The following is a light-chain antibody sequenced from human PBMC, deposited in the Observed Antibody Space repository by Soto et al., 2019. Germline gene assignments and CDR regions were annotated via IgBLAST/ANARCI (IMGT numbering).Light chain of an antibody. Sequence: EIVLTQSPATLPLSPGERATLSCRAGQSVSSYLAWYQQKPGQAPRLLIYQTSNRATGIPARFSGSGSGTDFTLTISSLEPEDFAVYYCQQRSNWPPTFGQGTKLEIK. CDR1: QSVSSY. CDR2: QTS. J-gene: IGKJ2*01. V-gene: IGKV3-11*01. CDR3: QQRSNWPPT.